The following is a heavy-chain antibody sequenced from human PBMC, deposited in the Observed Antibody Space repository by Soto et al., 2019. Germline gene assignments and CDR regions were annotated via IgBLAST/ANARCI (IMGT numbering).Heavy chain of an antibody. D-gene: IGHD3-3*01. V-gene: IGHV3-23*01. J-gene: IGHJ6*01. CDR3: AKNGDFWSWGMEL. CDR2: ISSSGDGT. CDR1: VFTFSTYA. Sequence: PVGSLRLSCASSVFTFSTYAMTWVRHAPGKGLEWVSMISSSGDGTYYEDSVKGRFTISRDNSRNTINLQMNSLRAEDTAVYYCAKNGDFWSWGMELWGQGTTVSVSS.